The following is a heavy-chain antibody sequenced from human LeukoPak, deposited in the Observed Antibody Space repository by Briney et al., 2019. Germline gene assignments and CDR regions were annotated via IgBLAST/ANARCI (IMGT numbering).Heavy chain of an antibody. D-gene: IGHD1-26*01. Sequence: GGSLRLSCAASGFTFSSYSMNWVRQAPGKGLEWVSSISSSSYIYYADSVKGRFTISRDNAKNSQYLQMNSLRAEDTAVYYCAGGRYSGSYLDYWGQGTLVTVSS. CDR3: AGGRYSGSYLDY. J-gene: IGHJ4*02. V-gene: IGHV3-21*01. CDR1: GFTFSSYS. CDR2: ISSSSYI.